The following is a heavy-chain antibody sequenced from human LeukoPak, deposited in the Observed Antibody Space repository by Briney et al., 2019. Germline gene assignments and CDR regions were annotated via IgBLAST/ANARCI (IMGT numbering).Heavy chain of an antibody. J-gene: IGHJ4*02. CDR3: ARDGGLYYGSGTFVGV. D-gene: IGHD3-10*01. Sequence: ASVKVSCKASGYTFTSYGISWVRQAPGQGLEWMGWISAYTGNTKYAQRLQGRVTMTTDTSTSTAYMELRSLRSDDTAVYYCARDGGLYYGSGTFVGVWGQGTLVTVSS. V-gene: IGHV1-18*01. CDR2: ISAYTGNT. CDR1: GYTFTSYG.